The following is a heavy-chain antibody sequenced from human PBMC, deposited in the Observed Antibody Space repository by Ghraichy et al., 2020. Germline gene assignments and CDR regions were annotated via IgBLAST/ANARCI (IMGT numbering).Heavy chain of an antibody. V-gene: IGHV3-30*18. D-gene: IGHD3-22*01. CDR2: ISYDGSNK. J-gene: IGHJ4*02. Sequence: GGSLRLSCAASGFTFSSYGMHWVRQAPGKGLEWVAVISYDGSNKYYADSVKGRFTISRDNSKNTLYLQMNSLRAEDTAVYYCAKAVSFRYYDSSGYLEEFDYWGQGTLVTVSS. CDR1: GFTFSSYG. CDR3: AKAVSFRYYDSSGYLEEFDY.